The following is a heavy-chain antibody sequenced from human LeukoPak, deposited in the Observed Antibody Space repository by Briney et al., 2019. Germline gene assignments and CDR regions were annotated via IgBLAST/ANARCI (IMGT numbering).Heavy chain of an antibody. V-gene: IGHV4-59*01. J-gene: IGHJ3*02. CDR3: AREGLRFLGSVGALDI. Sequence: NPSETLSLTCSVSGGSISSYYWSWIRQPPGKGLEWIGYMYYSGSANYNLSLKSRVTISVDTSKNQFSLNLSSVTAADTAVYYWAREGLRFLGSVGALDIWGQGTMVTVSS. CDR1: GGSISSYY. D-gene: IGHD3-3*01. CDR2: MYYSGSA.